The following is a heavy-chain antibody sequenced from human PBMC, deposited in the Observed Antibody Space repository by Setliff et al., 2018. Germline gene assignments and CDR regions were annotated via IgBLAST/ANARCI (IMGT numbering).Heavy chain of an antibody. D-gene: IGHD3-10*01. Sequence: SETLSLTCAVTGASINSLSWWSWVRQSPGKGLEWIGEIYHDGNTKFNPSVHYNPSLKSRVTISIDTSMNQFSLNLNSVTAADTAVYYCARDRTYYASGTYTRWFDYWGQGSLVTVSS. CDR2: IYHDGNT. V-gene: IGHV4-4*02. J-gene: IGHJ4*02. CDR3: ARDRTYYASGTYTRWFDY. CDR1: GASINSLSW.